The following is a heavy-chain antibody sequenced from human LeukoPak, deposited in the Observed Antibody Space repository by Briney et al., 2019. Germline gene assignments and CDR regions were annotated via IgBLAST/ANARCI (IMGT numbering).Heavy chain of an antibody. D-gene: IGHD6-6*01. V-gene: IGHV4-59*11. Sequence: SETLSLTCSVSGGSISNHYWSWIRQAPGKTLEYIGNIYSSGSTYYNPSLKSRLTISLDTSQNQFSLRLTSVGAADTAVYYCAREGGVARPGLDYWAREPWSPPP. CDR2: IYSSGST. CDR1: GGSISNHY. CDR3: AREGGVARPGLDY. J-gene: IGHJ4*02.